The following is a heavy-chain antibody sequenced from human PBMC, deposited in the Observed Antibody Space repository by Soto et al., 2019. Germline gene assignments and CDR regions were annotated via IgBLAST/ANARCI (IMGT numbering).Heavy chain of an antibody. CDR3: ARVLGSGSYLDYYYYGMDV. D-gene: IGHD3-10*01. Sequence: QVQLQESGPGLVKPSQTLSLTCTVSGGSISSGDYYWSWIRQPPGKGLEWIGYIYYSGGTYYNPSLKSRVTISVDTSKNQFSLKLSSVTAADTAVYYCARVLGSGSYLDYYYYGMDVWGQGTTVTVSS. CDR1: GGSISSGDYY. J-gene: IGHJ6*02. CDR2: IYYSGGT. V-gene: IGHV4-30-4*01.